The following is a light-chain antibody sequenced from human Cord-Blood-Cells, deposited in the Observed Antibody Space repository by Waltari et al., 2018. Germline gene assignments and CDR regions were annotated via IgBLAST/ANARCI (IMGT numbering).Light chain of an antibody. CDR2: EVS. Sequence: QSALTQPASVSGSPGQSITISCTGTSSDVGGYNYVSWYQQHPGKAPKVMIYEVSNRPSGVSNRCSGAKSGNTASLTSSGLQAEDEADYYCSSYTSSSTSRYVFGTGTKVTVL. J-gene: IGLJ1*01. CDR1: SSDVGGYNY. CDR3: SSYTSSSTSRYV. V-gene: IGLV2-14*01.